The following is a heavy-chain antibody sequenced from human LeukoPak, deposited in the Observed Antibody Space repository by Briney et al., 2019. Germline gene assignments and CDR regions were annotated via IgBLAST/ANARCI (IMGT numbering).Heavy chain of an antibody. CDR1: S. CDR3: ARDPNWNYLDY. D-gene: IGHD1-1*01. Sequence: SLNWIRQAPGKGLEWVSSISSSGTYIYYADSVKGRFTISRDNAKNSLYLQMNSLRAEDTAVYYCARDPNWNYLDYWGQGTLVTVSS. CDR2: ISSSGTYI. J-gene: IGHJ4*02. V-gene: IGHV3-21*01.